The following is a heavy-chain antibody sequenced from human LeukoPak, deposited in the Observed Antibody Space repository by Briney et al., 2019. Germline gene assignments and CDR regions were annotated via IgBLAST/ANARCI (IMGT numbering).Heavy chain of an antibody. CDR3: ASYDSSGPFDH. D-gene: IGHD3-22*01. Sequence: PSETLSLTCSVSGGSINSYYWTWIRQPPGKGLEWIGYIYYSGSTNYNPSLKSRVTISEDTSRTQFSLKLSSVTAADTAVYYCASYDSSGPFDHWGQGTLVTVSS. CDR2: IYYSGST. CDR1: GGSINSYY. V-gene: IGHV4-59*01. J-gene: IGHJ4*02.